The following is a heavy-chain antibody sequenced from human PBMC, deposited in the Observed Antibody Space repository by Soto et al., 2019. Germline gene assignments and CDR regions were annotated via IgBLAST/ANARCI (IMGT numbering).Heavy chain of an antibody. CDR3: ARKYSRISDYFDL. CDR1: GASISSGGYS. V-gene: IGHV4-30-2*01. J-gene: IGHJ4*02. CDR2: VYPGGTT. D-gene: IGHD5-18*01. Sequence: SETLSLTCDVSGASISSGGYSWSWIRRPPGAALEWIGYVYPGGTTYYTPSLKSRLSMSVDRSANQVSLRLRSVTAADTAIYYCARKYSRISDYFDLWGQGTLVTVSS.